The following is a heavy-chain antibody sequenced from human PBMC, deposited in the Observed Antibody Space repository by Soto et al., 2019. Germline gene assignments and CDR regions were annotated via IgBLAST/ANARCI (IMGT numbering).Heavy chain of an antibody. Sequence: QVQLVESGGGVVQPGRSLRLSCAASGFTFSSYGMHWVRQAPGKGLEWVAVIWYDGSNKYYADSVKGRFTISRDNSKNTLYLQMNSLGTEDTAVYYCARDTAIAARDFDYWGQGTLVTVSS. CDR1: GFTFSSYG. D-gene: IGHD6-6*01. CDR2: IWYDGSNK. J-gene: IGHJ4*02. CDR3: ARDTAIAARDFDY. V-gene: IGHV3-33*01.